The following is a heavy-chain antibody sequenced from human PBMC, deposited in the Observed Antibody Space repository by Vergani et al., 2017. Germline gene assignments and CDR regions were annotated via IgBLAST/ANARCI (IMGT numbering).Heavy chain of an antibody. CDR1: GFSLTTGGEG. J-gene: IGHJ3*01. Sequence: QITLRESGPTLVKPTQTRTLTCTCFGFSLTTGGEGVGWIRQHPGRALEWLAFVYWNDDEPYSTSLKSRVTITTDTSKNKVIPTMVTMDPVDRATYYCVDRMGYFDGDGAFYVWGAGGMVTVAS. CDR2: VYWNDDE. V-gene: IGHV2-5*01. CDR3: VDRMGYFDGDGAFYV. D-gene: IGHD3-22*01.